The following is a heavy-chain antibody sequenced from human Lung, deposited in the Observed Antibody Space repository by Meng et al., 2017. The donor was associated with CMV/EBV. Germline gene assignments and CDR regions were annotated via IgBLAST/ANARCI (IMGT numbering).Heavy chain of an antibody. D-gene: IGHD2-2*01. CDR1: GLTFRDAW. CDR3: IWHTTTSRYVDL. V-gene: IGHV3-15*01. J-gene: IGHJ5*02. Sequence: ESXKISXSVSGLTFRDAWMSWVRQAPGKGLEWVGRFKTNTGAGTMDYAAPVKGRFTISRDISKNTLYLQMDSLKTEDTGMYYCIWHTTTSRYVDLWGPRTLVXVSS. CDR2: FKTNTGAGTM.